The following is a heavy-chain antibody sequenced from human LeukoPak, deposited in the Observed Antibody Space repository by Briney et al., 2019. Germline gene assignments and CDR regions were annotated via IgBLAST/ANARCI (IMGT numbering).Heavy chain of an antibody. CDR2: ITAYNNIT. CDR1: GYTFSGYG. Sequence: ASVKVSCKASGYTFSGYGMSWVRQAPGQGLEWMGWITAYNNITKYAQKFQDRVTMTTDTSTATAYMELWSLSSDDTALYYCVRRRYDCYDYWGQGTLVTVSS. CDR3: VRRRYDCYDY. V-gene: IGHV1-18*01. J-gene: IGHJ4*02. D-gene: IGHD3-16*01.